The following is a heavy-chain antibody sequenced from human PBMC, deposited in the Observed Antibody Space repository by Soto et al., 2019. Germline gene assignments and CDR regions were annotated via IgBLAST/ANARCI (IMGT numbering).Heavy chain of an antibody. D-gene: IGHD5-12*01. Sequence: TLSLTCTVSGGSINSGDFYWSWIRQPPGKGLEWIGYIFYSGSTYYNPSLKSRLTMSVDTSKNQFSLKLGSVTAADTAVYYCTRDTRGHGYNHGTFDYWGQGTLVTVSS. CDR1: GGSINSGDFY. CDR2: IFYSGST. V-gene: IGHV4-30-4*01. CDR3: TRDTRGHGYNHGTFDY. J-gene: IGHJ4*02.